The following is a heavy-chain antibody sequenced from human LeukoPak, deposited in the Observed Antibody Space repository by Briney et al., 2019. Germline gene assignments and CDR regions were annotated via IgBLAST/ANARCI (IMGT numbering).Heavy chain of an antibody. D-gene: IGHD2-2*01. CDR2: ISSSSSYI. V-gene: IGHV3-21*01. CDR1: GFTFSSYS. CDR3: ARDIVVVPATLGY. J-gene: IGHJ4*02. Sequence: GGSLRLSCAASGFTFSSYSMNWVRQAPGKGLEWVSSISSSSSYIYYADSVKGRFTISRDNAMNSLYLQMNSLRAEDTAVYYCARDIVVVPATLGYWGQGTLVTVSS.